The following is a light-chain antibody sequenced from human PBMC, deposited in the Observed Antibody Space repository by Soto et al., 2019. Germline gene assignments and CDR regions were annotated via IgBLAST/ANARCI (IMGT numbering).Light chain of an antibody. Sequence: EIVLTQSPGTLSLSPGERATLSCRASQSVSSSYLAWYQQKPRQPPKLLIYWASTRESGVPDRFSGSGSGTDFTLTISSLQAEDVAVYYCQQYYSTPYTFGQGTKLEIK. CDR3: QQYYSTPYT. J-gene: IGKJ2*01. CDR1: QSVSSSY. V-gene: IGKV3-20*01. CDR2: WAS.